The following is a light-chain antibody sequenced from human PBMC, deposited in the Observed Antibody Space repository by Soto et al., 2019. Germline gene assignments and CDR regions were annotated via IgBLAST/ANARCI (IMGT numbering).Light chain of an antibody. CDR2: AVT. J-gene: IGLJ2*01. CDR3: TSHSDSLPLV. CDR1: SSDIGLNNY. Sequence: QSAPTQPASVSGSPGQSITISCTGTSSDIGLNNYVSWYQQHPGKAPALIIYAVTYRPSGVSSRFSGSKSGDTASLTISGLRTEDEADYYCTSHSDSLPLVFGGGTKVTVL. V-gene: IGLV2-14*03.